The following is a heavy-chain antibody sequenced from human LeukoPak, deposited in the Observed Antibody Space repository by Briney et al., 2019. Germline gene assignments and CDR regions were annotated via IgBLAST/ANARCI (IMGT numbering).Heavy chain of an antibody. CDR3: ARCWSLVVVVADI. CDR1: GGTFSSYA. Sequence: SVKVSCKASGGTFSSYAISWVRQAPGQGLEWMGGIIPIFGKTNYAQKFQGRVTITADASTSTAYMEMSSLRYEDTAVYYCARCWSLVVVVADIWGQGTLVTVSS. J-gene: IGHJ4*02. CDR2: IIPIFGKT. D-gene: IGHD2-15*01. V-gene: IGHV1-69*13.